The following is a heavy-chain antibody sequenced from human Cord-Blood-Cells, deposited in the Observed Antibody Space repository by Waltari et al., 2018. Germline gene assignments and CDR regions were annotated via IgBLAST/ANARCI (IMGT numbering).Heavy chain of an antibody. CDR2: IKQDGSEK. J-gene: IGHJ4*02. CDR1: GFTFSRYW. CDR3: AREEILEWLFDY. V-gene: IGHV3-7*01. Sequence: EVQLVESGGGLVQPGGSLSLPCAASGFTFSRYWMSWARQAPGKGLEWVANIKQDGSEKYYVDSVKGRFTISRDNAKNSLYLQMNSLRAEDTAVYYCAREEILEWLFDYWGQGTLVTVSS. D-gene: IGHD3-3*01.